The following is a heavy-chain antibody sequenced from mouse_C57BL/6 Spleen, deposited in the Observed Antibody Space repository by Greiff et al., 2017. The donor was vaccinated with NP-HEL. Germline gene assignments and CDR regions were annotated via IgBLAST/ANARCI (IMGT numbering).Heavy chain of an antibody. D-gene: IGHD2-5*01. CDR3: ARNGAYYRNHAWYFDV. J-gene: IGHJ1*03. CDR2: IWTGGGT. V-gene: IGHV2-9-1*01. Sequence: QVQLQQSGPGLVAPSQSLSITCTVSGFSLTSYAISWVRQPPGKGLEWLGVIWTGGGTNYNSALKSRLSISKDNSKSQVFLKMNSLQTDDTARYYCARNGAYYRNHAWYFDVWGTGTTVTVSS. CDR1: GFSLTSYA.